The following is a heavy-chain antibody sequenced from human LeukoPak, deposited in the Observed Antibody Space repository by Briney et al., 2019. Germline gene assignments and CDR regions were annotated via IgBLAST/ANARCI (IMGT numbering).Heavy chain of an antibody. V-gene: IGHV1-69*05. D-gene: IGHD3-22*01. CDR2: IIPIFGTA. CDR1: GGTFSSYA. J-gene: IGHJ4*02. CDR3: ARYYYDSSGYWD. Sequence: ASVKVSCKASGGTFSSYAISWVRQAPGQGIEWMGRIIPIFGTANYAQKIEGRVMITTDESTSTAYMELRSLRSEDTAVYYCARYYYDSSGYWDWGQGTLVTVSS.